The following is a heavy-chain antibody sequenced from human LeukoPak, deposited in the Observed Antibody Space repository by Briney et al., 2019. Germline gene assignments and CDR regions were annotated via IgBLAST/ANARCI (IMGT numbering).Heavy chain of an antibody. CDR1: GFTSNRYG. D-gene: IGHD2-15*01. J-gene: IGHJ4*02. V-gene: IGHV3-33*01. CDR2: AYGDGTDK. CDR3: ATGGRFYYDL. Sequence: GGSLRLSCAASGFTSNRYGMHWVRQAPGKGLEWVAVAYGDGTDKYYADSVKGRFTISKDLSQNRLYMQMNSLRAEDAAMYYCATGGRFYYDLWGQGTLVTVSS.